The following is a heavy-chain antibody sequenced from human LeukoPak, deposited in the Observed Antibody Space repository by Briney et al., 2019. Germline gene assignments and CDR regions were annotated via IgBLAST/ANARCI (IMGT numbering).Heavy chain of an antibody. CDR2: ISGSARST. V-gene: IGHV3-23*01. CDR1: GFTFSGYA. D-gene: IGHD1-26*01. CDR3: AKKAQYNGNYPLDY. Sequence: PGGSLRLSCAASGFTFSGYAMNWVRQAPGKGLEWVSVISGSARSTSYADSVKGRFTISRDNSKNTLYLQMNSLRAEDTALYFCAKKAQYNGNYPLDYWGQGTLVTVSS. J-gene: IGHJ4*02.